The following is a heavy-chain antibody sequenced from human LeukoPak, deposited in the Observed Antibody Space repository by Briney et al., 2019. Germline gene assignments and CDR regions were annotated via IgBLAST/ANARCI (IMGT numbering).Heavy chain of an antibody. J-gene: IGHJ4*02. CDR2: IWYDGSNK. CDR3: ARDGRRLVGATPGDY. D-gene: IGHD1-26*01. CDR1: GFTFSSYG. V-gene: IGHV3-33*01. Sequence: GGSLRLSCAASGFTFSSYGMHWVRQAPGKGLEWVAVIWYDGSNKYYADSVKGRFIISRDNSKNTLYLQMNSLRAEDTAVYYCARDGRRLVGATPGDYWGQGTLVTVSS.